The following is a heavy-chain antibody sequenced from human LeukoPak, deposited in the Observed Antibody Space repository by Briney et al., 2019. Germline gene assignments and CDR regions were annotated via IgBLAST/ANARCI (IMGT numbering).Heavy chain of an antibody. J-gene: IGHJ4*02. D-gene: IGHD6-19*01. V-gene: IGHV4-59*01. Sequence: PSETLSFTCTVSGGSISCYYWRRLRQPPGKGLKWIGYLYYSGSTNYKPSLKSRTTISVDTSKTQCSLKLSSVTAADTAVYYCARVSSGSTADFDYGGQGTLVTVS. CDR3: ARVSSGSTADFDY. CDR1: GGSISCYY. CDR2: LYYSGST.